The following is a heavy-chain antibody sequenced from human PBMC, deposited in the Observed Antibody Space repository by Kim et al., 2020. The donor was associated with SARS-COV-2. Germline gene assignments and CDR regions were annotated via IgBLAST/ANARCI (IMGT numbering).Heavy chain of an antibody. J-gene: IGHJ6*02. D-gene: IGHD3-16*02. V-gene: IGHV3-30*18. Sequence: GGSLRLSCTASGFTFSSYGMHWVRQAPVKGLEWVAVISYDGSNKYYADSVKGRFTISRDNSKNTLYLQMNSLRAEDTAVYYCAKDNDYFWGSYRTHYYGMDVWGQGTTVTVSS. CDR3: AKDNDYFWGSYRTHYYGMDV. CDR2: ISYDGSNK. CDR1: GFTFSSYG.